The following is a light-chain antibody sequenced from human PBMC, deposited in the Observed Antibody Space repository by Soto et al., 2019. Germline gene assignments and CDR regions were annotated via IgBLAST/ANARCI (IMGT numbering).Light chain of an antibody. CDR2: LNSDGSH. Sequence: QPVLTQSPSASASLGASVKLTCTLSSGHSSYAIAWHQQQPEKGPRYLMKLNSDGSHSKGDGIPDRFSGSSSGAERYLTISSLQSEDEADYYRQTWGTGPAVFGGGTQLTVL. J-gene: IGLJ7*01. CDR3: QTWGTGPAV. CDR1: SGHSSYA. V-gene: IGLV4-69*01.